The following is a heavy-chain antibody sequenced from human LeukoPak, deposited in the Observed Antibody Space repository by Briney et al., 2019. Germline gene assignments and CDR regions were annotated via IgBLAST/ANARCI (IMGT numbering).Heavy chain of an antibody. V-gene: IGHV3-66*01. CDR2: IFGGGSA. CDR1: GFTVSSNY. J-gene: IGHJ4*02. D-gene: IGHD6-19*01. CDR3: AKERSSGWPFDY. Sequence: GGSLRLSCAASGFTVSSNYMSWVRQAPGKGLEWVSVIFGGGSASYADSVKGRFTISRDNSKNTVYLQMNSLRADDTAVYYCAKERSSGWPFDYWGQGTLVTVSS.